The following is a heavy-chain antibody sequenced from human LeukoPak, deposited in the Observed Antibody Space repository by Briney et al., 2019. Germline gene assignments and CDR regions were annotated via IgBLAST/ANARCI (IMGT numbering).Heavy chain of an antibody. CDR2: IIPIFGTT. J-gene: IGHJ5*02. V-gene: IGHV1-69*13. D-gene: IGHD6-13*01. Sequence: SVKVSCKASGGTFNNYPISWVRQAPGQGLEWMGGIIPIFGTTNYAPKFRGRVTFTADESTSTVYMELSSLRSEDTAVYYCARVGGGSSTWYGWFDPWRQGTLVTVSS. CDR3: ARVGGGSSTWYGWFDP. CDR1: GGTFNNYP.